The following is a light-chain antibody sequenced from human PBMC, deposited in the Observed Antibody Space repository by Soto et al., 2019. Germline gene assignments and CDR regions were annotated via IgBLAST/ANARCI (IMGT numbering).Light chain of an antibody. J-gene: IGKJ4*01. V-gene: IGKV1-5*01. Sequence: DIQMTQSPSTLSASVGDRVTITCRASQSISTWFAGYQQKPGKAPTLLIYDASSLESGGPSRFSGSGSGTEFTLTISSLQPEDFATYYCQQANSFPLTFGGGTKVDIK. CDR2: DAS. CDR3: QQANSFPLT. CDR1: QSISTW.